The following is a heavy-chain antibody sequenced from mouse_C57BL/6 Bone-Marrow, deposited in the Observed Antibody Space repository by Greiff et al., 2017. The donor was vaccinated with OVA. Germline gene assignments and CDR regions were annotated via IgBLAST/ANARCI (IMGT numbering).Heavy chain of an antibody. J-gene: IGHJ2*01. CDR1: GYTFTSYW. CDR2: IDPSDSYT. V-gene: IGHV1-50*01. D-gene: IGHD2-1*01. CDR3: ARDYYGTYYFDY. Sequence: VQLQQPGAELVKPGASVKLSCKASGYTFTSYWMQWVKQRPGQGLEWIGEIDPSDSYTNYNQKFKGKATLTVDTSSSTAYMQLSSLTSEDSAVDYCARDYYGTYYFDYWGQGTTLTVSS.